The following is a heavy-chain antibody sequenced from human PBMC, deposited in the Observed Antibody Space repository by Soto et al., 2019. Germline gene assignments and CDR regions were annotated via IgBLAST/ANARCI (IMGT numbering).Heavy chain of an antibody. CDR2: ISYDASNK. V-gene: IGHV3-30*18. J-gene: IGHJ6*02. CDR3: AKNRLANSPYYYYYYGMDV. D-gene: IGHD6-25*01. CDR1: GFTFSSYG. Sequence: QVQLVESGGGVVQPGRSLRLSCAASGFTFSSYGIHWVRQAPGKGLEWVALISYDASNKYYADSVKGRFTISRDNSKNTLYLQMNSLRAEDTAVYYCAKNRLANSPYYYYYYGMDVWGQGTTVTVSS.